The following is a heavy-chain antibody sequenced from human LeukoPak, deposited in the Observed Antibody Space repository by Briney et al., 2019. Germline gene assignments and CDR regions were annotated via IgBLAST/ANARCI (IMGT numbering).Heavy chain of an antibody. CDR2: IYSSGSA. CDR3: ARGLVGATWNAFDI. CDR1: GGSVSSYY. D-gene: IGHD1-26*01. Sequence: SETLSLTCTVSGGSVSSYYWSWIRQPAGKGLELIGRIYSSGSANYNPSLKSRVAMSVDTSKNQFSLNLSSVTAADTAVYNCARGLVGATWNAFDIWGQGTMVTVSS. J-gene: IGHJ3*02. V-gene: IGHV4-4*07.